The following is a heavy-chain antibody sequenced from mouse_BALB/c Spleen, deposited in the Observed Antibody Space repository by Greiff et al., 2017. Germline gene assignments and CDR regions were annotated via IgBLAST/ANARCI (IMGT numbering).Heavy chain of an antibody. CDR3: ARSGPGYFEV. J-gene: IGHJ1*01. V-gene: IGHV1-7*01. CDR1: GYTFTSYW. Sequence: VQLQQSGAELAKPGASVKLSCKASGYTFTSYWMHWVKQRPGQGLEWIGYINPSTGYTEYNQKFKDKATLTADKSSSTAYMLLSSLTSEDSAVYYCARSGPGYFEVWGAGTTVTVSS. CDR2: INPSTGYT.